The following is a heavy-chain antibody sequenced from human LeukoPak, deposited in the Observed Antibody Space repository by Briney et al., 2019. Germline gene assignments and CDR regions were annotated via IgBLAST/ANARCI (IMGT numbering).Heavy chain of an antibody. J-gene: IGHJ2*01. V-gene: IGHV4-59*08. CDR1: GGSISRYY. Sequence: SETLSLTCTVSGGSISRYYWSWIRQPPGKGLEWIGYIYYSGSTNYNTSLKSRVTISVDTSKNQFSLKLSSVTAADTAVYYCARLAGFGVSKPNWYFDLWGRGTLVTVSS. CDR3: ARLAGFGVSKPNWYFDL. CDR2: IYYSGST. D-gene: IGHD3-3*01.